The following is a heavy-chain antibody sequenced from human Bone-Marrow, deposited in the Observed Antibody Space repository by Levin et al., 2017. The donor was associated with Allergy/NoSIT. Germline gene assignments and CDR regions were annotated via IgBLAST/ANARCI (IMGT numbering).Heavy chain of an antibody. CDR3: AREVMGISGSSGNWFDP. D-gene: IGHD6-19*01. CDR2: ISSSSSYI. J-gene: IGHJ5*02. CDR1: GFTFSSYS. Sequence: GESLKISCAASGFTFSSYSMNWVRQAPGKGLEWVSSISSSSSYIYYADSVKGRFTISRDNAKNSLYLQMNSLRAEDTAVYYCAREVMGISGSSGNWFDPWGQGTLVTVSS. V-gene: IGHV3-21*01.